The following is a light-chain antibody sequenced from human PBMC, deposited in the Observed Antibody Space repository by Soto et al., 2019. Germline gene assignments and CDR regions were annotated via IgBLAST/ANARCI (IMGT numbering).Light chain of an antibody. CDR2: GAS. J-gene: IGKJ1*01. V-gene: IGKV3-15*01. CDR1: QSLGGS. CDR3: QQYKNGWT. Sequence: IAMTQSPATLSGSPGERATFSGRASQSLGGSLAWYQQKPGQAPRLLIYGASTRVTGIPARFSGSGSGTEFTLTISSLQSEDFAVYYCQQYKNGWTFGQGTKVDI.